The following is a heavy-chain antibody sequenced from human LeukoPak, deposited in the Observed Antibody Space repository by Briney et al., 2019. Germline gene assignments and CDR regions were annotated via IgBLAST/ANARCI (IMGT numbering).Heavy chain of an antibody. D-gene: IGHD4-11*01. CDR2: IWNDGSDK. CDR1: GFTSSHYA. Sequence: PGGSLRLSCTTSGFTSSHYAMHWVRQAPGKGLQWVAVIWNDGSDKYYGDSVKGRFTISRDNSKKTVYLQLSSLRVEGTAVYYCAKDAERGFDFSNSLQSWGQGTLVTVSS. CDR3: AKDAERGFDFSNSLQS. V-gene: IGHV3-33*06. J-gene: IGHJ4*02.